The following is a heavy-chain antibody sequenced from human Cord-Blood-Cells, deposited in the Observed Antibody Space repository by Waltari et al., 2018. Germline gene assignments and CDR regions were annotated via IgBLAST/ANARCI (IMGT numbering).Heavy chain of an antibody. CDR2: ISWNSGSI. V-gene: IGHV3-9*01. D-gene: IGHD1-26*01. CDR1: GFTFDDYA. J-gene: IGHJ4*02. CDR3: AKDIGAHLWWEPLGSFDY. Sequence: EVQLVESGGGLVQPGRSLRLSCAASGFTFDDYAMHWVRQAPGKGLEWVSGISWNSGSIGYADSVKGRFTISRDNAKNSLYLQMNSLRAEDTALYYCAKDIGAHLWWEPLGSFDYWGQGTLVTVSS.